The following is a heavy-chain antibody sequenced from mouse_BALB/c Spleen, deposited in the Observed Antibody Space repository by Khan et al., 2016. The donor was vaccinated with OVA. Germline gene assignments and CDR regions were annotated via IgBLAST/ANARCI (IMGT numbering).Heavy chain of an antibody. CDR3: VSAGGNCHWYFDI. CDR1: GFTFSSFG. D-gene: IGHD2-1*01. J-gene: IGHJ1*01. Sequence: EVQLVESGGGLVQPGGSRKLSCAASGFTFSSFGMHWVRQAPKKGLEWVAYMSSGSSNIYYVDTVKGRFTISRDTPTNTLFLQMTSLRSEDTAMYYCVSAGGNCHWYFDIWGAGTSVTVSS. CDR2: MSSGSSNI. V-gene: IGHV5-17*02.